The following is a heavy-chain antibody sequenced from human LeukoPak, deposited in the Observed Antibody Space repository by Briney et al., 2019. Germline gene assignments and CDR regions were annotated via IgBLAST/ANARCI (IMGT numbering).Heavy chain of an antibody. CDR3: ARDGYEPGLYFDY. CDR1: GFTFNSCW. Sequence: GGSLRLSCVVSGFTFNSCWMNWVRQAPGKGLEWVASIKYDESEKYSVGGRFTISRDNAKNSLYLQIDSLRAGDTAMYYCARDGYEPGLYFDYWGQGTLVTASS. V-gene: IGHV3-7*03. D-gene: IGHD1-14*01. CDR2: IKYDESEK. J-gene: IGHJ4*02.